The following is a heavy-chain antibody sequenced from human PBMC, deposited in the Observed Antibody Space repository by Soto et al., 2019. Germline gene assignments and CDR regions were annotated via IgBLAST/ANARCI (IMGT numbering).Heavy chain of an antibody. CDR1: GFTYSSHA. V-gene: IGHV3-23*01. J-gene: IGHJ4*02. CDR2: ISGNGGRT. CDR3: ARDAYNGIVRPLYFDF. D-gene: IGHD2-21*01. Sequence: AGGSLRLSCAASGFTYSSHAMTWVRQAPGKGLEWVSSISGNGGRTYYADSVKGRFIISRDNSRNLVHLQMNSLRVGDTALYLCARDAYNGIVRPLYFDFWGQGAQVTVSS.